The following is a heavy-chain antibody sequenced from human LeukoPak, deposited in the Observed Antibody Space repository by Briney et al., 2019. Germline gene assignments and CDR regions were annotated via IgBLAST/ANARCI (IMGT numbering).Heavy chain of an antibody. CDR1: GFTFSGSA. CDR3: TRRMISPPTGEVFDY. J-gene: IGHJ4*02. Sequence: GGSLRLSCAASGFTFSGSAMHWVRQASGKGLEWVGRIRSKANSYATAYAASVKGRFTISRDDSKNTAYLQMNSLKTEDTAVNYCTRRMISPPTGEVFDYWGQGTLVTVSS. D-gene: IGHD3-16*01. CDR2: IRSKANSYAT. V-gene: IGHV3-73*01.